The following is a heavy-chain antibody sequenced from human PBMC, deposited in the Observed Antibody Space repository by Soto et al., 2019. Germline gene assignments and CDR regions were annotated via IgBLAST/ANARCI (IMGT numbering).Heavy chain of an antibody. CDR2: ISAYNGNT. D-gene: IGHD2-2*01. CDR3: ARDPVGCSSTSCYYYYYYGMDV. V-gene: IGHV1-18*04. J-gene: IGHJ6*02. CDR1: GYTFTSYG. Sequence: QVQLVQSGAEVKKPGASVKVSCKASGYTFTSYGISWVRQAPGQGLEWMGWISAYNGNTNYAQKLQGRVTMTTDTSTSTAHMEQRSLRSDDTAVYYCARDPVGCSSTSCYYYYYYGMDVWGQGTTVTV.